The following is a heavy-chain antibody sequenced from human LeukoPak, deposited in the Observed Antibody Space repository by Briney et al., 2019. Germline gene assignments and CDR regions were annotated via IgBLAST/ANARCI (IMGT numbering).Heavy chain of an antibody. D-gene: IGHD3-3*01. CDR2: INHSGST. J-gene: IGHJ4*02. V-gene: IGHV4-34*01. CDR3: ASHDFWSGYFGY. Sequence: SETLSLTCAVYGGSFGGYYWSWIRQPPGKGLEWIGEINHSGSTNYNPSLKSRVTISVDTSKNQFSLKLSSVTAADTAVYYCASHDFWSGYFGYWGQGTLVTVSS. CDR1: GGSFGGYY.